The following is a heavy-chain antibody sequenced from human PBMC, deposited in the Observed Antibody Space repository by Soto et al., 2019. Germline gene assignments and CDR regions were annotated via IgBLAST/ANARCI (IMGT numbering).Heavy chain of an antibody. D-gene: IGHD3-3*01. J-gene: IGHJ3*02. V-gene: IGHV3-33*01. CDR2: IWYDGSNK. CDR3: ARGRGDYDFWSGHAFDI. CDR1: GFTFSSYG. Sequence: GGSLRLSCAASGFTFSSYGMHWVRQAPGKGLEWVVVIWYDGSNKYYADSVKGRFTISRDNSKNTLYLQMNSLRAEDTAVYYCARGRGDYDFWSGHAFDIWGQGTMVTVSS.